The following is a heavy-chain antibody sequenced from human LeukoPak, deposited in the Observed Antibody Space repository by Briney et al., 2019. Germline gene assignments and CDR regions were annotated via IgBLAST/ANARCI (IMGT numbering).Heavy chain of an antibody. CDR3: ARVSDTSMVTPGFDS. Sequence: ASVKVSCKTSGYNFNRYSITWVRQAPGQGLEWMGWVSTSNGATNYAEKFQGRVTMTTETVTKTAYLELRRLTSGDTAMYFCARVSDTSMVTPGFDSWGQGTLVTVS. D-gene: IGHD5-18*01. CDR1: GYNFNRYS. V-gene: IGHV1-18*01. J-gene: IGHJ4*02. CDR2: VSTSNGAT.